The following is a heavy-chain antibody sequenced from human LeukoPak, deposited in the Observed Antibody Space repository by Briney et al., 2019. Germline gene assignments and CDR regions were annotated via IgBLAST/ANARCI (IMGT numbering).Heavy chain of an antibody. CDR2: INSDGSST. D-gene: IGHD6-25*01. CDR1: GFTFSSYW. Sequence: GGSLRLSCAASGFTFSSYWMHWVRQAPGKGLVWVSRINSDGSSTSYADSVKGLFTISRDNAKNTLYLQMNSLRAEDTAVYYCARGSRIAAGPDKGRYYYYYMDVWGKGTTVTISS. V-gene: IGHV3-74*01. CDR3: ARGSRIAAGPDKGRYYYYYMDV. J-gene: IGHJ6*03.